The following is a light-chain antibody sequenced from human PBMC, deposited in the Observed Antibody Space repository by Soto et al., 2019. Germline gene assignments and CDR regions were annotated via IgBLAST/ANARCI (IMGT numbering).Light chain of an antibody. CDR1: SSDVGGYDY. J-gene: IGLJ3*02. V-gene: IGLV2-11*01. Sequence: QSALTQPRSVSGSPGQSLTISCTGSSSDVGGYDYVSWYQHHPGKAPKLIIYDVYKRPSGVPGRFSGSKSGNTASLTISGLQAEDEADYHCSSEAASHTFVFGGGTKLTVL. CDR3: SSEAASHTFV. CDR2: DVY.